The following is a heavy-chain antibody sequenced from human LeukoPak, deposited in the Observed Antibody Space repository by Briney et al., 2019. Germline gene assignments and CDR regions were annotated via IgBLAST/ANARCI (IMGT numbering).Heavy chain of an antibody. CDR3: ARDPGGLDY. Sequence: PGGSLRLSCAASENTLRCRGMNWGRKAQGKGLEWVSSISSSSSYIYYADPVKSRFTISRDNAKNALYLQMNSLKDEDTAVYYCARDPGGLDYWGQGTLVTVSS. D-gene: IGHD4-23*01. J-gene: IGHJ4*02. V-gene: IGHV3-21*01. CDR2: ISSSSSYI. CDR1: ENTLRCRG.